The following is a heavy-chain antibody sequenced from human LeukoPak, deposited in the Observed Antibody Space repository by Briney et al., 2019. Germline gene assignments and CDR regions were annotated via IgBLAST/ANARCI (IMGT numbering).Heavy chain of an antibody. CDR1: GFTFSSYG. V-gene: IGHV3-30*18. J-gene: IGHJ4*02. CDR2: ISYDGSNK. CDR3: AKAIVKMWELSAPDY. Sequence: PGRSLRLSCAASGFTFSSYGMHWVRQAPGKGLEWVAVISYDGSNKYYADSVKGRFTISRDNSKNTLYLQMNSLRAEDTAVYYCAKAIVKMWELSAPDYWGQGTLVTVSS. D-gene: IGHD1-26*01.